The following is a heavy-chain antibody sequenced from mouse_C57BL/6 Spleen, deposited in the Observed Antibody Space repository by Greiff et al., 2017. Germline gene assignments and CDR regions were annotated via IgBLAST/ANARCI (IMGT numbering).Heavy chain of an antibody. J-gene: IGHJ4*01. CDR1: GFNIKDYY. CDR3: ARSYYDGSSGAHYYAMDY. CDR2: IDPEDGET. Sequence: EVQLQQSGAELVKPGASVTLSCTASGFNIKDYYMHWVKQRTEQGLEWIGRIDPEDGETKYAPKFQGKATITADTSSNPAYLPLSSLTSEDTAVYYCARSYYDGSSGAHYYAMDYWGQGTSVTVSS. V-gene: IGHV14-2*01. D-gene: IGHD1-1*01.